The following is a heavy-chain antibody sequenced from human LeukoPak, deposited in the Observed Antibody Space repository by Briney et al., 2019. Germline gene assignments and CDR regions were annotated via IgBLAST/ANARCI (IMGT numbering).Heavy chain of an antibody. V-gene: IGHV6-1*01. D-gene: IGHD6-13*01. CDR3: ARDLPPGAAGVTGPFDY. CDR1: GDSDSSNSAA. Sequence: SQTLSLTCAISGDSDSSNSAAWNWIRQSPSRALECLGRTYHTSKWYNDYAVSVKSRITINPDTYKNQFSLQLTSVTPEDTAVYYCARDLPPGAAGVTGPFDYWGQGTLVTVSA. J-gene: IGHJ4*02. CDR2: TYHTSKWYN.